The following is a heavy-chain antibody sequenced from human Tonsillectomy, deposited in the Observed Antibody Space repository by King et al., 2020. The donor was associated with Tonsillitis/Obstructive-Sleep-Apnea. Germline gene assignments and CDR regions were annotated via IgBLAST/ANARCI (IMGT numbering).Heavy chain of an antibody. D-gene: IGHD3-10*01. J-gene: IGHJ5*02. V-gene: IGHV5-51*01. CDR2: IYPGDSDT. CDR3: ARTSMVRGVGRWFDP. CDR1: GYSFTSYW. Sequence: QLVQSGAEVKKPGESLKISCKGSGYSFTSYWIGWVRQMPGKGLEWMGSIYPGDSDTRYSPSFQGQVTISAHQSISTAYLQWSSLKASDTAMYYCARTSMVRGVGRWFDPWGQGTLVTVSS.